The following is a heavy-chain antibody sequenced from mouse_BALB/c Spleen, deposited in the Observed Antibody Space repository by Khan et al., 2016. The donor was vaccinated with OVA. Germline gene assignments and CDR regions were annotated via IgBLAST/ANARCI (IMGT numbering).Heavy chain of an antibody. D-gene: IGHD1-1*01. Sequence: EVELVESGGGLVQPGGSRKLSCAASGFTFNSYGMHWVRQAPEKGLEWVAYISGDSNTIYYTDTVKGRFTISRDNPKNTLFLQMTSLMSEDTAIYYCATSYFYGYYFDYWGPSTTLTVS. V-gene: IGHV5-17*02. CDR2: ISGDSNTI. CDR3: ATSYFYGYYFDY. J-gene: IGHJ2*01. CDR1: GFTFNSYG.